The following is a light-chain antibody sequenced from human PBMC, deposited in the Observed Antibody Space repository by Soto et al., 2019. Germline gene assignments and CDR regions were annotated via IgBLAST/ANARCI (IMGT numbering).Light chain of an antibody. J-gene: IGKJ1*01. Sequence: DIQMTQSPSSLSASVGDRVAIICRASQSISNYVIWYQQKPGKAPKLLIYAASSLQSGVPSRFSGSGSGTDFTLTISSLQSEDFATYYCQQSYSAPRTFGQGTKGDIK. CDR2: AAS. CDR1: QSISNY. CDR3: QQSYSAPRT. V-gene: IGKV1-39*01.